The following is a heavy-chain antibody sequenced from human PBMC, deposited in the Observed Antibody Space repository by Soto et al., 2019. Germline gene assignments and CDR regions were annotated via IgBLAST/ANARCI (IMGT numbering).Heavy chain of an antibody. J-gene: IGHJ6*02. V-gene: IGHV1-18*01. CDR3: ARDVEWELVAFVYNVYALDV. Sequence: QVQLVQSGPEVKKSGASVKVSCKASGYTFSDHAISWVRQAPGQGLEWMGWISCYSDYTNYAQKFQGRVTMTTDTSTSTVHMELRNLKSDDTAVYYCARDVEWELVAFVYNVYALDVWGQGTTVTVS. CDR1: GYTFSDHA. CDR2: ISCYSDYT. D-gene: IGHD1-26*01.